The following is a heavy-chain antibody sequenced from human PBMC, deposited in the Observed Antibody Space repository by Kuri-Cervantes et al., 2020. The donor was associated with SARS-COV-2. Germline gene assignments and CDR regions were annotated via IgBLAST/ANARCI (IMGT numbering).Heavy chain of an antibody. V-gene: IGHV3-7*03. CDR3: ARSIIAVAGFGGRDY. CDR2: IKQGGSEK. D-gene: IGHD6-19*01. J-gene: IGHJ4*02. CDR1: GFTFSNYW. Sequence: GESLKISCAASGFTFSNYWISWVRQAPGKGLEWVANIKQGGSEKHYVDSVKGRFTISRDDAKNSMYLQMNSLRAEDTAVYYCARSIIAVAGFGGRDYWGQGTLVTVSS.